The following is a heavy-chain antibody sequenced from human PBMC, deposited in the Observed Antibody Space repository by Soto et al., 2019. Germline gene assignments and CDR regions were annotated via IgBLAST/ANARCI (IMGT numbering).Heavy chain of an antibody. CDR1: GGSFSSHG. D-gene: IGHD1-26*01. V-gene: IGHV1-69*06. J-gene: IGHJ4*02. CDR3: ASERSAQYFDF. CDR2: IIPTFGTA. Sequence: QVQLVQSGTVVQRRGSSVKVSCQASGGSFSSHGMAWVRQAPGQGLEWMGGIIPTFGTATYAPKFQGRVTITAAKFTNTAYMELSSLRSEDTAVYYCASERSAQYFDFWGQGTLITVSS.